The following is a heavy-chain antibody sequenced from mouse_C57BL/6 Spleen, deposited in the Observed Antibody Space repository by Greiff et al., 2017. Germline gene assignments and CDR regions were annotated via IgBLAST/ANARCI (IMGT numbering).Heavy chain of an antibody. CDR3: ARRPYEYDGAWFAY. J-gene: IGHJ3*01. CDR2: INPSSGYT. Sequence: QVQLKQSGAELARPGASVKMSCKASGYTFTSYTMPWVQQRPGQGLEWIGYINPSSGYTKYNQKFKDTATLTADKSSSTAYMQLRSPASEDASDYDCARRPYEYDGAWFAYWGQGTLVTVSA. CDR1: GYTFTSYT. V-gene: IGHV1-4*01. D-gene: IGHD2-4*01.